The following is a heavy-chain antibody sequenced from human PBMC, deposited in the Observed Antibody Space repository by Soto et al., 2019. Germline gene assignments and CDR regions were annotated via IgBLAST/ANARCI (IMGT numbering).Heavy chain of an antibody. V-gene: IGHV4-38-2*02. J-gene: IGHJ4*02. CDR2: ISHTGST. Sequence: PSETLSLTCTVSGFSISSGYYWVWIRQPPGKGLEWIGSISHTGSTYYNPSLKSRVTISVDTSKNQFSLRLRSVTAADTAVYYCARDCSSTNCYIPEYWGQGALVTAPQ. CDR3: ARDCSSTNCYIPEY. CDR1: GFSISSGYY. D-gene: IGHD2-2*02.